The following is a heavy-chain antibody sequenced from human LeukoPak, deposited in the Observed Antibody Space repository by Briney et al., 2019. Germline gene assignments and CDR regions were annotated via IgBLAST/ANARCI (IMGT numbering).Heavy chain of an antibody. J-gene: IGHJ4*02. CDR3: ARLDREGYYFPYYFDY. V-gene: IGHV3-66*01. Sequence: GGSLRLSCTVSGFNVTRNYMTWVRQAPGKGLEWVSVIYTDGKTYYAESVKGRFSISRDNSKNTLYLQMKSLRAEDTAVYFCARLDREGYYFPYYFDYWGREPGSASPQ. D-gene: IGHD5-24*01. CDR2: IYTDGKT. CDR1: GFNVTRNY.